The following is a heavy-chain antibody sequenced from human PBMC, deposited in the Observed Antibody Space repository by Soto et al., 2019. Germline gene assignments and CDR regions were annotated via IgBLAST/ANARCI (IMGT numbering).Heavy chain of an antibody. CDR3: AKRYCSSTTCLSLDFYFYMDV. D-gene: IGHD2-2*01. CDR2: ISGSGGST. Sequence: GSLRLSCAASGFTFSSYAMSWVRQAPGKGLEWVSGISGSGGSTSYADSVKGRFTISRDNSKNTLYLQMNSLRAEDTAVYYCAKRYCSSTTCLSLDFYFYMDVWGKGTTVTVSS. J-gene: IGHJ6*03. V-gene: IGHV3-23*01. CDR1: GFTFSSYA.